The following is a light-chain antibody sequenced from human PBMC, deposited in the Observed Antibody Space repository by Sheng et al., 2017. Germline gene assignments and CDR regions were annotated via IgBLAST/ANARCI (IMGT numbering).Light chain of an antibody. CDR1: QDISNS. CDR3: QQSHSTRLLT. Sequence: DIQMTQSPSSLSASVGDRVTITCQASQDISNSLNWFQQKPGKAPKLLIYAASSLQSGVPSRFSGSGSGTDFTLTISSLQPEDFATYYCQQSHSTRLLTFGGGTKVEIK. CDR2: AAS. J-gene: IGKJ4*01. V-gene: IGKV1-39*01.